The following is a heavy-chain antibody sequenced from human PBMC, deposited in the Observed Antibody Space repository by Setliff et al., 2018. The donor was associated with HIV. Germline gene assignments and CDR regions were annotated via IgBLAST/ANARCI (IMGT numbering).Heavy chain of an antibody. V-gene: IGHV1-8*02. J-gene: IGHJ6*03. Sequence: ASVKVSCKASGYTFTSYDINWVRQATGQGLEWMGWMNPNSGNTGYAQKFQGRVTMTRNTSISTAYMELSSLRSEDTAVYYCARDVYFTFSGEVIRHYLDVWGKGTTVTVSS. CDR2: MNPNSGNT. D-gene: IGHD3-3*01. CDR3: ARDVYFTFSGEVIRHYLDV. CDR1: GYTFTSYD.